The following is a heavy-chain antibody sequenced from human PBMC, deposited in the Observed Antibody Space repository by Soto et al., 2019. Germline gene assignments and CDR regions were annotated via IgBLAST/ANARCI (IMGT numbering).Heavy chain of an antibody. CDR1: GYMFTSYY. CDR3: AREMATIRGVYFDY. CDR2: IDPSSGSQ. V-gene: IGHV1-46*01. D-gene: IGHD5-12*01. Sequence: QVQLVQSGAEVKKPGASVKVSCKASGYMFTSYYMHWVRQAPGQGLEWMGIIDPSSGSQKYAQKFQGRVTMTRDTSTNTVYMDLSSLRSEDTAVYYCAREMATIRGVYFDYWGQGTLVTVSS. J-gene: IGHJ4*02.